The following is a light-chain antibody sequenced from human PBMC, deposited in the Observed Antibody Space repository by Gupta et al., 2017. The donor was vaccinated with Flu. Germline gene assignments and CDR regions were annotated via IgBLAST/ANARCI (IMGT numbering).Light chain of an antibody. CDR2: LGS. Sequence: TVMTQSPLSLSVTPGEPASISCRSSQSLLHTNGYNYLDWYLQKPGQSPQLLIYLGSNRASGVPDRFSGSGSGTTFTLKISRVEAEDVEIYYCMQALHTPPTFGQGTKLEVK. J-gene: IGKJ1*01. CDR1: QSLLHTNGYNY. V-gene: IGKV2-28*01. CDR3: MQALHTPPT.